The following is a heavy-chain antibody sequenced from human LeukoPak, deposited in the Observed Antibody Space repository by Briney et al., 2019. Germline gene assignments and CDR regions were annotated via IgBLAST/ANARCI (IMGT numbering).Heavy chain of an antibody. D-gene: IGHD3-3*02. J-gene: IGHJ4*02. V-gene: IGHV3-21*01. CDR2: ISSSSSYI. Sequence: GGSLRLSCAASGFTFSSYAMSLVRQAPGKGLEWVSSISSSSSYIYYADSVKGRFTISRDNAKYSLYLQMNSLRAEDTAVYYCAGRISGKYYFDYWGQGTLVTVSS. CDR1: GFTFSSYA. CDR3: AGRISGKYYFDY.